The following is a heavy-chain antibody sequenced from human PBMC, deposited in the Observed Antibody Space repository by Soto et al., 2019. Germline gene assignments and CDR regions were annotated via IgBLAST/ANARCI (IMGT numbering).Heavy chain of an antibody. J-gene: IGHJ6*02. V-gene: IGHV1-69*06. CDR1: GGTFSSYA. Sequence: QVQLVQSGAEVKKPGSSVKVSCKASGGTFSSYAISWVRQAPGQGLEWMGGIIPIFGTANYAQKFQGRVTITADKSTSTAYMEPSSLRSEDTAVYYCARRHPVVPAAIWGCMDVWGQGTTVTVSS. D-gene: IGHD2-2*01. CDR2: IIPIFGTA. CDR3: ARRHPVVPAAIWGCMDV.